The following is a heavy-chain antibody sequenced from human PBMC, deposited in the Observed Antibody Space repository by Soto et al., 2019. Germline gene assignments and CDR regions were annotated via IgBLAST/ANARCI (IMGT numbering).Heavy chain of an antibody. CDR3: ASRTQYCSSTSCRYYYYGMDV. Sequence: GESLKISCKGSGYSFTSYWISWVRQMPGKGLEWMGRIDPSDSYTNYSPSFQGHVTISADKSISTAYLQWSSLKASDTAMYNCASRTQYCSSTSCRYYYYGMDVWGQGTTVTVSS. CDR1: GYSFTSYW. V-gene: IGHV5-10-1*01. CDR2: IDPSDSYT. J-gene: IGHJ6*02. D-gene: IGHD2-2*01.